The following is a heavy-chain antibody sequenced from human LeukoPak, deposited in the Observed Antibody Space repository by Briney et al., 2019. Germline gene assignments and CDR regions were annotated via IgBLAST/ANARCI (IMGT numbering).Heavy chain of an antibody. D-gene: IGHD2-2*01. CDR2: ISSSSSAI. Sequence: GGSLRLSCAASGFTFSSYSMNWVRQAPGKGLEWVSYISSSSSAIYYADSVKGRFTISRDNAKNSLYLQMNSLRAEDTAVYYCARDLEVIVVVPAATDYWGQGTLVTVSS. CDR3: ARDLEVIVVVPAATDY. V-gene: IGHV3-48*04. J-gene: IGHJ4*02. CDR1: GFTFSSYS.